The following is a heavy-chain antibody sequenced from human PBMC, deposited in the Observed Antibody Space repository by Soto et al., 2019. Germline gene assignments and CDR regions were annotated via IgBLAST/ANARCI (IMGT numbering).Heavy chain of an antibody. V-gene: IGHV4-59*08. CDR3: ASSKLNDCGGDCELDY. D-gene: IGHD2-21*02. Sequence: QVQLQESGPGLVKPSETLSLTCTISGVSISSYYWSWIRQPPGKGLEWIGYVYSSGTTNYNPSHKGRVTMSLDTSKNQFSLKLSSVTAADTAVYYCASSKLNDCGGDCELDYWGQGTLVTVSS. CDR2: VYSSGTT. J-gene: IGHJ4*02. CDR1: GVSISSYY.